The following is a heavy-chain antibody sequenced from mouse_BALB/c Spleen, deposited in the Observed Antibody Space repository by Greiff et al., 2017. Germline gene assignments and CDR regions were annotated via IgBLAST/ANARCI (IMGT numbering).Heavy chain of an antibody. D-gene: IGHD1-1*01. CDR2: ISDGGSYT. J-gene: IGHJ3*01. V-gene: IGHV5-4*02. Sequence: EVKVVESGGGLVKPGGSLKLSCAASGFTFSDYYMYWVRQTPEKRLEWVATISDGGSYTYYPDSVKGRFTISRDNAKNNLYLQMSSLKSEDTAMYYCARDQNYGSSSPFAYWGQGTLVTVSA. CDR3: ARDQNYGSSSPFAY. CDR1: GFTFSDYY.